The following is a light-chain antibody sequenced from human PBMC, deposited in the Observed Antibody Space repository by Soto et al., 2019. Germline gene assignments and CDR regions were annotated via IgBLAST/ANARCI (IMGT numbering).Light chain of an antibody. CDR1: QSVSSN. V-gene: IGKV3-15*01. J-gene: IGKJ5*01. Sequence: EIVMTQSPATLSVSPGARATLSCRASQSVSSNLAWYQQKPGQAPRLLIYATSTRATGIPDRFSGSGSGTEFTLTISSLQSEDFAVYHCQQYDNKPPITFGQGTRLEIK. CDR3: QQYDNKPPIT. CDR2: ATS.